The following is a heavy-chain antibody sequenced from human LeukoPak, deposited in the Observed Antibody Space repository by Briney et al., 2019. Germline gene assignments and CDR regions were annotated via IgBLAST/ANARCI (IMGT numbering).Heavy chain of an antibody. CDR3: ARWSIYSGIAAAGLDY. CDR2: IYHSGST. J-gene: IGHJ4*02. CDR1: GGSISSSNW. D-gene: IGHD6-13*01. V-gene: IGHV4-4*02. Sequence: PSETLSLTCAVSGGSISSSNWWSWVRQPPGKGLEWIGEIYHSGSTNYNPSLKSRVTISVDKSKNQFSLKLSSVTAADTAVYYCARWSIYSGIAAAGLDYWGQGTLVTVSS.